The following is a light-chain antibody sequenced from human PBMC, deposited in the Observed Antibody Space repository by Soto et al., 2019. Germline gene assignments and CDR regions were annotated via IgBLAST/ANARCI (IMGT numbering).Light chain of an antibody. CDR2: EAS. CDR3: QQYRT. J-gene: IGKJ1*01. CDR1: QSVSSSS. V-gene: IGKV3-20*01. Sequence: ETMLTHSVGTLSLSPLERHNLSCRASQSVSSSSLAWYQQNPGQAPRLLIYEASSRATGIPDRFSGSGSGTDFALTISRLEPEDFAVYYCQQYRTFGQGTKVDIK.